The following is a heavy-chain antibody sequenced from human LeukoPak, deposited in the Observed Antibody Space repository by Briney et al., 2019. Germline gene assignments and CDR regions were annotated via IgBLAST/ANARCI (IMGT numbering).Heavy chain of an antibody. CDR3: ARDPTGYSSSWYYYYGMDV. V-gene: IGHV1-69*04. CDR1: GGTFSSYA. J-gene: IGHJ6*02. D-gene: IGHD6-13*01. CDR2: IIPILGIA. Sequence: GASVKVSYKASGGTFSSYAISWVRQAPGQGREWMGRIIPILGIANYAQKFQGRVTITADKSTSTAYMELSSLRSEDTAVYYCARDPTGYSSSWYYYYGMDVWGQGTTVTVSS.